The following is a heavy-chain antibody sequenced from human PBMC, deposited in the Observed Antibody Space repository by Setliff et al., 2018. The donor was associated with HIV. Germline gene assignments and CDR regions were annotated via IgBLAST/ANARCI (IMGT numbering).Heavy chain of an antibody. D-gene: IGHD3-10*01. J-gene: IGHJ6*03. CDR3: AAASNRRVRGVNLHYYYYMDV. CDR2: IVVGSYNT. CDR1: GFTFTNSA. V-gene: IGHV1-58*02. Sequence: ASVKVSCKASGFTFTNSAMQWVRQARGQRLEWIGWIVVGSYNTNYAQKFQERVTITRDLSTSTAYMELSSLRSEDTAVYYCAAASNRRVRGVNLHYYYYMDVWGKGATVTVSS.